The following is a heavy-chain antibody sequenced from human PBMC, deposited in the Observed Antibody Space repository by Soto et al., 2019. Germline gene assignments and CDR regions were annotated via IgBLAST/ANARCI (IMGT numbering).Heavy chain of an antibody. J-gene: IGHJ2*01. CDR1: GGTFSSYA. CDR3: ARGRYSYGHYWYFYL. D-gene: IGHD5-18*01. Sequence: QVQLVQSGAEVKKPGSSVKVSCKASGGTFSSYAISWVRQAPGQGLEWMGGIIPIFGTANYAQKFQCRVTITADESTSTAYMELSSLRSEDTAVSYCARGRYSYGHYWYFYLWGRGTLVTVSS. V-gene: IGHV1-69*01. CDR2: IIPIFGTA.